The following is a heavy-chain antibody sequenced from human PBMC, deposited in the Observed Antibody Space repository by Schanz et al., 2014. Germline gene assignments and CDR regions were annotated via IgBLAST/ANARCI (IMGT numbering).Heavy chain of an antibody. CDR3: SKDKQGSRSDDS. CDR2: ITTGGNT. Sequence: VQLLESAGGLVKPGGSLRLSCVASGFTFSTYAMSWARQTPGKGLEWVSSITTGGNTYYRDSVKGRFIVSRDNSKNTLYLEMNRLRVDDTAVYYCSKDKQGSRSDDSWGQGTLVTVSS. D-gene: IGHD2-15*01. CDR1: GFTFSTYA. V-gene: IGHV3-23*01. J-gene: IGHJ5*01.